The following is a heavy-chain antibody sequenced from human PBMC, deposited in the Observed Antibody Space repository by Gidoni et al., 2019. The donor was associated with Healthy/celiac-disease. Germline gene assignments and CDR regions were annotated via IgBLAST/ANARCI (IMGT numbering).Heavy chain of an antibody. Sequence: WVRQAPGQGLEWMGGIIPIFGTANYAQKFQGRVTITADKSTSTAYMELSSLRSEDTAVYYCARSYGDYGWVEVWGQGTLVTVSS. CDR2: IIPIFGTA. J-gene: IGHJ4*02. V-gene: IGHV1-69*06. D-gene: IGHD4-17*01. CDR3: ARSYGDYGWVEV.